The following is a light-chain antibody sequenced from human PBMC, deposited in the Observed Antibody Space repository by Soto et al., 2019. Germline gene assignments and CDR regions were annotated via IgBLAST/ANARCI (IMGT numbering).Light chain of an antibody. CDR3: QQYGSSPWT. Sequence: EIVLTQSPGTLSLSPGERATLSGRASQSVSSSYLAWYQQKPGQAPRLLIYGASSRATGIPDRFSGSGSGTDFNLTISRLEPEDFAVYYCQQYGSSPWTFGQGTKVDIK. CDR2: GAS. CDR1: QSVSSSY. V-gene: IGKV3-20*01. J-gene: IGKJ1*01.